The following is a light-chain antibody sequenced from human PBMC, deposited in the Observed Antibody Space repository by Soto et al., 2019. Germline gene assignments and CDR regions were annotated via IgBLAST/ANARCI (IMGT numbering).Light chain of an antibody. J-gene: IGKJ2*01. V-gene: IGKV3-15*01. CDR1: YSVGSD. Sequence: EVVMTQSPATLSVSPGDRATLSCRAAYSVGSDLAWYQVRPGQAPRLLIYGASTRATGIPARFSGRGSGTEFTLTISSLQSEDFALYYCQQYNFWSLYSFAQGTRLEIK. CDR3: QQYNFWSLYS. CDR2: GAS.